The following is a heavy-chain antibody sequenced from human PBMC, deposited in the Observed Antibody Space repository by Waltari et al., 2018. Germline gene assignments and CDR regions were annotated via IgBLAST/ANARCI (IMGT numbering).Heavy chain of an antibody. V-gene: IGHV3-7*01. CDR3: ATVTTLPYWYFDL. CDR1: GFTFSSYW. CDR2: IKQDGSEK. Sequence: EVQLVESGGGLVQPGGSLRLSCAASGFTFSSYWMSWVRQAPGKGLEWVANIKQDGSEKYYVDSVKGRFTISRDNAKNSLYLQMNSLRAEDTAVYYCATVTTLPYWYFDLWGRGTLVTVSS. J-gene: IGHJ2*01. D-gene: IGHD4-4*01.